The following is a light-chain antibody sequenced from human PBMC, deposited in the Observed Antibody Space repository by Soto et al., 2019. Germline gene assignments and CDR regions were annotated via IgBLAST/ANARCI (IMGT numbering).Light chain of an antibody. V-gene: IGLV1-40*01. CDR1: SSNIGAGYD. CDR3: QSFDSSLRMRI. Sequence: QSVLTQPPSMSGAPGQRVTISCTGSSSNIGAGYDVHWYQQLPGTAPKLLIYGNNNRPSGVPDRFSGSKSGTSASLAITGLQAEDEAEYYCQSFDSSLRMRIFGGGTKLTVL. CDR2: GNN. J-gene: IGLJ2*01.